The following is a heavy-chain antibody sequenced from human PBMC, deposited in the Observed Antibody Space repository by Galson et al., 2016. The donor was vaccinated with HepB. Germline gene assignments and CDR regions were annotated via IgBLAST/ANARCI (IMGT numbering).Heavy chain of an antibody. D-gene: IGHD1-1*01. Sequence: SLRLSCAASGFTLSSYVMTWVRQAPGKELEWVSVIRGSEAMTFYADSVKGRFTISRDASKNTLYLQMNSLRVEDTAMYYCAKSIRPDWNELDYWGQGALVTVSS. J-gene: IGHJ4*02. V-gene: IGHV3-23*01. CDR1: GFTLSSYV. CDR3: AKSIRPDWNELDY. CDR2: IRGSEAMT.